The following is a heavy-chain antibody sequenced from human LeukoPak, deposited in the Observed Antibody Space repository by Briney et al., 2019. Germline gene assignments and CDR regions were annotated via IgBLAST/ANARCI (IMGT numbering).Heavy chain of an antibody. V-gene: IGHV4-39*01. CDR2: IYYSGST. CDR3: ARQGVGATAFDY. J-gene: IGHJ4*02. Sequence: ASETLSPTCTVSGGSISSSSYYWGWIRQPPGKGLEWIGSIYYSGSTYYNPSLKSRVTISVDTSKNQFSLKLSSVTAADTAVYYCARQGVGATAFDYWGQGTLVTVSS. D-gene: IGHD1-26*01. CDR1: GGSISSSSYY.